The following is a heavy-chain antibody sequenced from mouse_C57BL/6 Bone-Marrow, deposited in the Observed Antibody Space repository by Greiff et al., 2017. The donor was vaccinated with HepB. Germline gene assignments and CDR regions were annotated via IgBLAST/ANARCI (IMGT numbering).Heavy chain of an antibody. Sequence: EVMLVESGGGLVQPKGSLKLSCAASGFSFNTYAMNWVRQAPGKGLEWVARIRSKSNNYATYYADSVKDRFTISRDDSESMLYLQMNNLKTEDTAMYYWVKDTLITTVVVNWYFDVWGTGTTVTVSS. CDR2: IRSKSNNYAT. CDR1: GFSFNTYA. V-gene: IGHV10-1*01. CDR3: VKDTLITTVVVNWYFDV. D-gene: IGHD1-1*01. J-gene: IGHJ1*03.